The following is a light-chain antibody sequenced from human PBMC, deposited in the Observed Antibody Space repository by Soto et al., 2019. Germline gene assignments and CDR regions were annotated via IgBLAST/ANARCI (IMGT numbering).Light chain of an antibody. CDR2: GAS. CDR3: QQYNNWPPWT. CDR1: QSVSSSY. Sequence: EIVFTQSPRTLSLSPGERATLSCRASQSVSSSYLAWYQQKPGQAPRLLIYGASTRATGIPARFSGSGSVTEFTLTISSLQSEDFAVYYCQQYNNWPPWTFGQGTKVDIK. J-gene: IGKJ1*01. V-gene: IGKV3-15*01.